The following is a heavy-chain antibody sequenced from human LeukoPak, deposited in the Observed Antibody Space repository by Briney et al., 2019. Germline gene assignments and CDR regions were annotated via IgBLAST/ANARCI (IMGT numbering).Heavy chain of an antibody. CDR2: LSSTSINI. CDR3: ARLSMTSYGKYYFEY. V-gene: IGHV3-21*01. J-gene: IGHJ4*02. CDR1: GFTFSNYA. Sequence: GGPLRLSCAASGFTFSNYAMEWVRQAPGKGLEWVSSLSSTSINIYYADSVKGRFTISRDNAKNSLYLQMNSLRAEDTAVYYCARLSMTSYGKYYFEYWGQGTLVTVSS. D-gene: IGHD3-10*01.